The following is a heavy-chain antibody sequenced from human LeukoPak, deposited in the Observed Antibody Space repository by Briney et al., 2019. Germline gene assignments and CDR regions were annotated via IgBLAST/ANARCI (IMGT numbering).Heavy chain of an antibody. D-gene: IGHD5-18*01. J-gene: IGHJ4*02. CDR3: AKPIAKNTAPDY. CDR1: GFTFSSYA. CDR2: ISGSGGST. Sequence: PGGSLRLSCAASGFTFSSYAMSWVRQAPGKGLEWVSAISGSGGSTYYADSAKGRFTISRDNSKNTLYLQMNSLRAEDTAVYYCAKPIAKNTAPDYWGQGTLVTVSS. V-gene: IGHV3-23*01.